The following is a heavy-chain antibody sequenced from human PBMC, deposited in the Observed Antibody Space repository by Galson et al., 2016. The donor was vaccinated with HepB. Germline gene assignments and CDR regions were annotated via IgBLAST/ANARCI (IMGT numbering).Heavy chain of an antibody. Sequence: SLRLSCAASGFSVRSNYMTWVRQAPGKGLEWVAVIFRDGSAYYADSVRGRFTISRDNAKNTLYLQMNSRRAEDTAVYYCARGTVDKPGMDVWGQGTTVTVSS. CDR3: ARGTVDKPGMDV. D-gene: IGHD1-1*01. V-gene: IGHV3-53*01. CDR1: GFSVRSNY. CDR2: IFRDGSA. J-gene: IGHJ6*02.